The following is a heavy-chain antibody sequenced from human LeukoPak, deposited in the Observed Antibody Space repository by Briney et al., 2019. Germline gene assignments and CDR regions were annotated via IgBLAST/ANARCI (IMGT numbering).Heavy chain of an antibody. V-gene: IGHV3-49*04. D-gene: IGHD3-10*01. CDR3: SRGAGADY. Sequence: ALRLSCAASGFIFSSYWMSWVRQAPGKGLEWVGFIRSKAYGGTTEYAASVKGRFTISRDDSKSIAYLQLNSLKTEDTALYYCSRGAGADYWGQGTLVSVSS. J-gene: IGHJ4*02. CDR2: IRSKAYGGTT. CDR1: GFIFSSYW.